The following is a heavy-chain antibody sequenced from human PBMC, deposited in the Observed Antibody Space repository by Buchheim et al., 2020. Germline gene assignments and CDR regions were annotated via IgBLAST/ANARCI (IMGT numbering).Heavy chain of an antibody. Sequence: QVSLRESGPAHVRTTETLTLTCTVSGLSLRNVGVSVSWIRRPPGKPLQWLARIDWDDYKYYNTSLQARLTVSKRPSKKQVVLTLTNVDAADTATYYCARENDYNALDSWGQGTL. V-gene: IGHV2-70*15. CDR3: ARENDYNALDS. CDR1: GLSLRNVGVS. D-gene: IGHD5-24*01. CDR2: IDWDDYK. J-gene: IGHJ4*02.